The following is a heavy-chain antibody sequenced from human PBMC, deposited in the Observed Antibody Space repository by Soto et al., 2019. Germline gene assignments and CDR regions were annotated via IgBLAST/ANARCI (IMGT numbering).Heavy chain of an antibody. J-gene: IGHJ6*02. CDR2: INPKSGGT. Sequence: ASVKFSCKASGYSFTDYHIHWVRQAPGQGLEWLGRINPKSGGTSTAQKFQGWVTMTRDRSISTVYMELNSLRAEDTAVYYCAKPIYYDSSGYYSYYYGMDVWGQGTTVTVSS. V-gene: IGHV1-2*04. D-gene: IGHD3-22*01. CDR3: AKPIYYDSSGYYSYYYGMDV. CDR1: GYSFTDYH.